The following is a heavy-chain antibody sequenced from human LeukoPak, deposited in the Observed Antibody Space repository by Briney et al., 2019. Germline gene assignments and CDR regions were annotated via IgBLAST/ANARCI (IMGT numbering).Heavy chain of an antibody. CDR1: GGSISSYY. J-gene: IGHJ4*02. CDR2: IYYRGST. V-gene: IGHV4-59*01. CDR3: GRVRRDGYNLQEKYYFDY. D-gene: IGHD5-24*01. Sequence: SETLSPTCTVFGGSISSYYWSWIRQPPGKGREWMGYIYYRGSTNYTRSLKSRVTISVDTSKTQFPLRLSAVTAGDTAVYSCGRVRRDGYNLQEKYYFDYWGQGTLVTVSS.